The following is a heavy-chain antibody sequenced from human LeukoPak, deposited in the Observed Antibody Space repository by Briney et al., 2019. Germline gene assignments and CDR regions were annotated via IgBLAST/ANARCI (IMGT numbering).Heavy chain of an antibody. CDR2: SKGKAGGGTT. Sequence: GRTLRLSCSASGFSFPDAWMSWVRQAPGKGQEWVGRSKGKAGGGTTDVAAPGQGRFIISRDDSKNTLSLQMNSLEIEDTAVYYCTAGGDGTYSSDYWGQGTLVTVS. V-gene: IGHV3-15*01. CDR3: TAGGDGTYSSDY. D-gene: IGHD3-16*01. J-gene: IGHJ4*02. CDR1: GFSFPDAW.